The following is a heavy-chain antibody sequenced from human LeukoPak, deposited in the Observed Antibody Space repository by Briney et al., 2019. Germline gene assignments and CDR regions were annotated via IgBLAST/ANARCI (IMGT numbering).Heavy chain of an antibody. Sequence: ASVKVSCKASGYTFTGYYMHWVRQAPGQGLEWMGWINPNSGGTNYAQKFQGWVTMTRDTSISTAYMELSRLRSDDTAVYYCARGISLSIAVAGTTNYYDYDMDVWGQGTTVTVSS. V-gene: IGHV1-2*04. J-gene: IGHJ6*02. D-gene: IGHD6-19*01. CDR2: INPNSGGT. CDR1: GYTFTGYY. CDR3: ARGISLSIAVAGTTNYYDYDMDV.